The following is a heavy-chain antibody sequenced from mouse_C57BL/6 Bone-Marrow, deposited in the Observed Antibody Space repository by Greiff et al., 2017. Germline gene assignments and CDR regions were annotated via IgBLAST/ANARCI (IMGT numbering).Heavy chain of an antibody. Sequence: VQLQESGAELAGPGASVSLSCKASGYTFTSYGISWVKQRTGQGLEGIGEFYPRSGNTYYTDKFKGKAILTPNKSSGTAYMELRRLTSEDSAVYICARRGYGSSPYYCDYWGQGTTLTVSS. J-gene: IGHJ2*01. D-gene: IGHD1-1*01. CDR1: GYTFTSYG. CDR2: FYPRSGNT. CDR3: ARRGYGSSPYYCDY. V-gene: IGHV1-81*01.